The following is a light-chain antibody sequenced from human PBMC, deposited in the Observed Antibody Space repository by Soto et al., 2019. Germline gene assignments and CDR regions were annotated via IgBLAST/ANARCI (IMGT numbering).Light chain of an antibody. Sequence: DIQMTQSPSSLSASVGDRVTITCRASQSISSYLNWYQQKPGKAPKLLISVASSLQSGVPSRFIGSGSGTNVTLTISSLQPEDFATDYCQQSYSTPYTFGQGTKLEIK. CDR3: QQSYSTPYT. CDR2: VAS. J-gene: IGKJ2*01. CDR1: QSISSY. V-gene: IGKV1-39*01.